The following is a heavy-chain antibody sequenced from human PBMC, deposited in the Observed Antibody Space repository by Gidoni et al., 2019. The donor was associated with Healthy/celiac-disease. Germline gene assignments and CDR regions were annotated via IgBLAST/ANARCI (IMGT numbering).Heavy chain of an antibody. CDR1: GFTFRSYT. CDR3: ARLEVATITGGDGGGGYYYYYGMDV. D-gene: IGHD5-12*01. Sequence: EVQLVESGGGLVTPGGSLRLSCAASGFTFRSYTMIWFPHAPGKGLEWVSVISRSSSSIYYADSVKGRFTISRDNAKNSLYLQMNSLRAEDTAVYYCARLEVATITGGDGGGGYYYYYGMDVWGQGTTVTVSS. J-gene: IGHJ6*02. V-gene: IGHV3-21*01. CDR2: ISRSSSSI.